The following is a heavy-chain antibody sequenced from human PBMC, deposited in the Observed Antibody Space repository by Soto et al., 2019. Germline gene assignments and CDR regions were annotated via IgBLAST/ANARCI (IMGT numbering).Heavy chain of an antibody. Sequence: PGGSLRLSCAASGFTFSSYGMNWVRQAPGKGLEWVSYISTSSSPIYYADSVKGRFTISRDNAKNSLYLQMNRLRAEDTAVYYWARDELDYLDDAFDNWGQGTMVTV. CDR3: ARDELDYLDDAFDN. D-gene: IGHD4-17*01. CDR2: ISTSSSPI. CDR1: GFTFSSYG. J-gene: IGHJ3*02. V-gene: IGHV3-48*01.